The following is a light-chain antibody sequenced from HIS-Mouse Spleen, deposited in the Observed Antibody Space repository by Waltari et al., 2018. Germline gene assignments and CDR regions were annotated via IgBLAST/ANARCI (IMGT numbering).Light chain of an antibody. CDR1: RSHVGCSTL. CDR3: CSYAGSSTYV. CDR2: EGS. J-gene: IGLJ1*01. Sequence: QSALTQPASVSGSPGPSITISRTGTRSHVGCSTLFHCYQQPPGKAPKPMIYEGSKRPSGVYNRFAGSKSGNTASLTISGLQAEDEADYYCCSYAGSSTYVFGTGTKVTVL. V-gene: IGLV2-23*01.